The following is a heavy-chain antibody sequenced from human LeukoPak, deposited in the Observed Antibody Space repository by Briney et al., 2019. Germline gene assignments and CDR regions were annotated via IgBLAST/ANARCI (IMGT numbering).Heavy chain of an antibody. V-gene: IGHV4-4*07. Sequence: PSETLSLTCTVSGGSISNYWWSWIRQPAGKGLEWLGRIYISGITNYNASLKSRLTMSVDTSKTQFSLKLTSVTAADTAVYYCARGDGYYEPFDYWGQGTLVTVSS. D-gene: IGHD3-3*01. CDR3: ARGDGYYEPFDY. CDR2: IYISGIT. CDR1: GGSISNYW. J-gene: IGHJ4*02.